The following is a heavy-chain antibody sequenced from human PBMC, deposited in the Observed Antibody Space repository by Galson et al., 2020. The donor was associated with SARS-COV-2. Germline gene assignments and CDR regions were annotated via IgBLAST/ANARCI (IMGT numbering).Heavy chain of an antibody. V-gene: IGHV1-2*02. D-gene: IGHD6-6*01. CDR3: ARQLRAASYYYYGMYV. CDR2: INPNSGGT. J-gene: IGHJ6*02. Sequence: ASVKVSCKASGYTFTGYYMHWVRQAPGQGLEWMGWINPNSGGTNYAQKFQGRVTMTRDTSISTAYMELSRLRSDDTAVYYCARQLRAASYYYYGMYVWGQGTTVTVSS. CDR1: GYTFTGYY.